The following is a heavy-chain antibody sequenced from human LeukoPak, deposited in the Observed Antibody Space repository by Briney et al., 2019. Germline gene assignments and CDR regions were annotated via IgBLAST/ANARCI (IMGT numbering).Heavy chain of an antibody. Sequence: SEALSLTCTVSGGSISSSSYYWGWIRQPPGKGLEWIGEINDSGSTNYNPSLKSRVTISLDTSKNQFSLKLSSVTAADTAVYYCARAYCSSTSCYISAFDIWGQGTMVAVSS. CDR1: GGSISSSSYY. D-gene: IGHD2-2*02. CDR2: INDSGST. J-gene: IGHJ3*02. CDR3: ARAYCSSTSCYISAFDI. V-gene: IGHV4-39*07.